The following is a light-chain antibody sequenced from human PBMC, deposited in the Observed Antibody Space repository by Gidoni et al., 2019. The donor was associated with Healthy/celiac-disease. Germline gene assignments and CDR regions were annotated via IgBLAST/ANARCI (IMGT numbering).Light chain of an antibody. CDR2: WAS. Sequence: DIVMTQSPDSLAVSLGERATINCKSSQSVLYSSNNKNYLAWYKQKTGQPPKLLIYWASTREYGVPDRFSGSGSGTDFTLTISSLQAEDVAVYYCQQYYSTPYTFGQGTKLEIK. CDR1: QSVLYSSNNKNY. J-gene: IGKJ2*01. CDR3: QQYYSTPYT. V-gene: IGKV4-1*01.